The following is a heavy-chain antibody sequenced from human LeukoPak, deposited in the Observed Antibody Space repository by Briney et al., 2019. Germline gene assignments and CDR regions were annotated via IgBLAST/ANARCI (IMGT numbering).Heavy chain of an antibody. V-gene: IGHV4-4*07. CDR1: GGSISSYY. CDR3: ARDVVDYGYYYYGMDV. CDR2: IYTSGST. Sequence: SETLSLTCTVSGGSISSYYWSWIRQPAGKGLEWIGRIYTSGSTNYNPSLKSRVTMSVDTSKNQFSLKLSSVTAADTAVYYCARDVVDYGYYYYGMDVWGQGTTVTVSS. J-gene: IGHJ6*02. D-gene: IGHD4-17*01.